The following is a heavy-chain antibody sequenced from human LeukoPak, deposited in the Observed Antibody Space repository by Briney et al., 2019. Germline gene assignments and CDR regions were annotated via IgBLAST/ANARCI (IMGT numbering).Heavy chain of an antibody. CDR3: STAKFDN. V-gene: IGHV3-48*01. Sequence: GGSLRLSCAASGFPLSSYSINWVRQAPGKGLEWVSYINIDSINVNYQDSVKGRFTISRDNAKNSLYLQMNSLRAEDTAVYYCSTAKFDNWGQGTLVTVSS. J-gene: IGHJ4*02. CDR1: GFPLSSYS. CDR2: INIDSINV.